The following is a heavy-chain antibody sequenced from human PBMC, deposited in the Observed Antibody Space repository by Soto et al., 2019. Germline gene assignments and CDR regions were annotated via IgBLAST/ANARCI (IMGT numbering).Heavy chain of an antibody. D-gene: IGHD3-10*01. Sequence: GASVKVSCKASGYTFTNYAMQWVRQTPGRSLEWMGWINAGNGNTKYSQKFQGRVTIIRDTTASTAYLELSSLRSEDTAVYYCARGIWTMARGAYYFDSWGQGTLITVSS. V-gene: IGHV1-3*01. J-gene: IGHJ4*02. CDR3: ARGIWTMARGAYYFDS. CDR1: GYTFTNYA. CDR2: INAGNGNT.